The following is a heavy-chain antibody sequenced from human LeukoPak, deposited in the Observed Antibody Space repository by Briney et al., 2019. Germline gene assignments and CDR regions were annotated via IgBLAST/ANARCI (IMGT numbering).Heavy chain of an antibody. Sequence: GESLKISCKGSGYSFTSYWIGWVRQMPGKGLEWMGIIYPGDSDTRYSPSFQGQVTISADKSISTAYLQWSSLKASDTAMYYCARDYYGSGSYAPGVPEYYFDYWGQGTLVTVSS. V-gene: IGHV5-51*01. J-gene: IGHJ4*02. D-gene: IGHD3-10*01. CDR3: ARDYYGSGSYAPGVPEYYFDY. CDR1: GYSFTSYW. CDR2: IYPGDSDT.